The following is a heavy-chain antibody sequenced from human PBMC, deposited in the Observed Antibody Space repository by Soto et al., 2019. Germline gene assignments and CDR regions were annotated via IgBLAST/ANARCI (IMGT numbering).Heavy chain of an antibody. CDR2: IDSYGSTT. Sequence: EVQLVASGGGLVQPGGSLRLSCAASGFTFSNYWMHWVRQAPGEGLVWVSRIDSYGSTTNYADSVKGRFTVSRDNARNTLYLQMNSLRAEETAIYYCARGGLHAYYKDNWGQGILVTVSS. D-gene: IGHD3-10*01. CDR3: ARGGLHAYYKDN. V-gene: IGHV3-74*01. CDR1: GFTFSNYW. J-gene: IGHJ4*02.